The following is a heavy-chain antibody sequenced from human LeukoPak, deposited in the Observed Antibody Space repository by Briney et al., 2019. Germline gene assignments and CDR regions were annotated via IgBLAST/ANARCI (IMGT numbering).Heavy chain of an antibody. CDR1: GGSISRYY. Sequence: SETLSLTCTVSGGSISRYYWNWLRQSPGKGLEWIGYIYRSGTTNYNPSLKSRLTISVDTSKNQFSLKLSSVTAADTAVYYCAREDPQTTVPEGMDVWGQGTTVTVSS. CDR2: IYRSGTT. J-gene: IGHJ6*02. CDR3: AREDPQTTVPEGMDV. D-gene: IGHD4-17*01. V-gene: IGHV4-59*01.